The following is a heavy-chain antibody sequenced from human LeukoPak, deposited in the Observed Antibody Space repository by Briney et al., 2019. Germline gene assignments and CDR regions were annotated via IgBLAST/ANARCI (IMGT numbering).Heavy chain of an antibody. J-gene: IGHJ4*02. CDR2: ISGSGGST. D-gene: IGHD1-26*01. Sequence: GGFLRLSCAATGFTFSNYAMNWVRQAPGKGLGWVSTISGSGGSTYYADSVKGRFTFSRDKSKNTLYLQMNSLRAEDTAVYYCAKGDTTWELPHGDWGQGTLVTVSS. CDR3: AKGDTTWELPHGD. CDR1: GFTFSNYA. V-gene: IGHV3-23*01.